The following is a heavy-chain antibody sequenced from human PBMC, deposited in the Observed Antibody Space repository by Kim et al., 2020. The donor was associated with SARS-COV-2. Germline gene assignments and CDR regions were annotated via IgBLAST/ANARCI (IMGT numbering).Heavy chain of an antibody. Sequence: GGSLRLSCAASGFTFSDYYMAWIRQAPGKGPEWVSDISTRSTYRNYADSVRGRFTISRDNAKSSLYLEMNGLRVEDTAVYYCARPMAAAGPYWSFDVWGRGPLVTVSS. J-gene: IGHJ2*01. CDR1: GFTFSDYY. CDR2: ISTRSTYR. V-gene: IGHV3-11*03. D-gene: IGHD6-13*01. CDR3: ARPMAAAGPYWSFDV.